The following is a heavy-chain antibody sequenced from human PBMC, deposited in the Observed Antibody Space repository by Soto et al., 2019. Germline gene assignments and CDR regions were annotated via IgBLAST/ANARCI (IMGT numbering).Heavy chain of an antibody. CDR3: ARGETQPGLGY. D-gene: IGHD5-18*01. J-gene: IGHJ4*02. CDR2: INRDGSTT. CDR1: GFTFSSYW. Sequence: GGSLRLSCAASGFTFSSYWMHWVRQVPGKGLVWVSHINRDGSTTSYADSVKGRFTISRDNAKNTLYLQMNSLRAEDTAVYYCARGETQPGLGYWGQGTLVTVSS. V-gene: IGHV3-74*01.